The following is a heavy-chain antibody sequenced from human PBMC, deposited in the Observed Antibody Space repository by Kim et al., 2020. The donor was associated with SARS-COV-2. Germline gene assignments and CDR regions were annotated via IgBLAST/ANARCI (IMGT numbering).Heavy chain of an antibody. Sequence: ASVKVSCKASGYTFTAYYMHWVRQAPGQGLEWMGWINPNSGGTNFAQKFQGRVTVTRDTSITTAYMELSRLTSDDTAVYYCAKAGISFWGFDPWGQGTLVTVSS. CDR3: AKAGISFWGFDP. CDR1: GYTFTAYY. CDR2: INPNSGGT. J-gene: IGHJ5*02. D-gene: IGHD3-16*01. V-gene: IGHV1-2*02.